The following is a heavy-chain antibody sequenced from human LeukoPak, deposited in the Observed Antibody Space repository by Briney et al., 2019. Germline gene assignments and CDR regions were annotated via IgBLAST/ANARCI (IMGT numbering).Heavy chain of an antibody. CDR3: AKGGVSDSGSWYGDYFDY. CDR1: RFTFSSHW. V-gene: IGHV3-30*18. D-gene: IGHD6-13*01. Sequence: GGSLRLSCAASRFTFSSHWMHWVRQAPGKGLEWVAVVSADGSNKQYADSVKGRFTISRDNSKNTLYLQLNSLRTEDTAVYYCAKGGVSDSGSWYGDYFDYWGQGTLVTVSS. J-gene: IGHJ4*02. CDR2: VSADGSNK.